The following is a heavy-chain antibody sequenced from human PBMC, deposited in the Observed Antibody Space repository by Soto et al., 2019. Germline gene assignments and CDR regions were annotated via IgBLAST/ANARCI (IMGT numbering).Heavy chain of an antibody. J-gene: IGHJ5*02. V-gene: IGHV1-69*01. D-gene: IGHD3-3*01. CDR3: ARVGVLRFLEWYYNWFDP. Sequence: QVPLVQSGAEVKQPGSSVKVSCKASGGTFSSYAISWVRQAPGQGLEWMGGIIPIFGTANYAQKFQGRVTITADESTSTAYMELSSLRSEDTAVYYCARVGVLRFLEWYYNWFDPWGQGTLVTVSS. CDR1: GGTFSSYA. CDR2: IIPIFGTA.